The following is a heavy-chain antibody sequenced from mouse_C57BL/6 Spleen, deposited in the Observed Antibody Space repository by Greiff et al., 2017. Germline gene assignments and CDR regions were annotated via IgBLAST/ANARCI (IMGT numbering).Heavy chain of an antibody. J-gene: IGHJ2*01. D-gene: IGHD5-5*01. CDR2: IYPGSGST. CDR3: AREAGAELPYYFDY. V-gene: IGHV1-55*01. Sequence: QVQLQQPGAELVKPGASVKMSCKASGYTFTSYWITWVKQRPGQGLEWIGDIYPGSGSTNYNEKFKSKATLTVDKASSTAYMQLSSLTSEDSAVYYCAREAGAELPYYFDYWGQGTTLTVSS. CDR1: GYTFTSYW.